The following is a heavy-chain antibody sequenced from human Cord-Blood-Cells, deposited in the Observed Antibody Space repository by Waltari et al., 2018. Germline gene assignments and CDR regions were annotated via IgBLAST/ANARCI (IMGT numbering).Heavy chain of an antibody. CDR1: GYSISSGYH. J-gene: IGHJ5*02. D-gene: IGHD2-2*01. Sequence: QVQLQESGPGLVKPSETLSLTCTVSGYSISSGYHWGWIRQPPGKGLEWIGSIYHSGSTYYNPSLKSRVTISVDTSKNQFSLKLSSVTAADTAVYYCAREAGSSPKMGWFDPWGQGTLVTVSS. CDR2: IYHSGST. CDR3: AREAGSSPKMGWFDP. V-gene: IGHV4-38-2*02.